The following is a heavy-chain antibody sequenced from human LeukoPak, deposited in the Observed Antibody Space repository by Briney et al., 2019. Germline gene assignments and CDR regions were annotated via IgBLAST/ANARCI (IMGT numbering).Heavy chain of an antibody. CDR2: INPSGGST. CDR3: ARVRLQGNYFDY. Sequence: ASVKVSCKASGYTFTSYYMHWVRQAPGQGLEWIGIINPSGGSTSYAQKFQGRVTMTRDTSTSTVYMELSSLRSEDTAVYYCARVRLQGNYFDYWGQGTLVTVSS. J-gene: IGHJ4*02. D-gene: IGHD4-11*01. CDR1: GYTFTSYY. V-gene: IGHV1-46*01.